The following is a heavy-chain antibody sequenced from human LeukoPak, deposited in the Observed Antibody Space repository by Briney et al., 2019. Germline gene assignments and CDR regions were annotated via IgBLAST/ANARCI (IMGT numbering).Heavy chain of an antibody. V-gene: IGHV3-21*01. D-gene: IGHD5-18*01. J-gene: IGHJ4*02. Sequence: PGGSLRLSCAASGFTFSSYSMNWVRQAPGEGLEWVSSISSSSSYIYYADSVKGRFTISRDNAKNSLYLQMNSLRAEDTAVYYCARDEAGTGRQLWFLSRGSGESYPSGTELVDYWGQGTLVTVSS. CDR1: GFTFSSYS. CDR2: ISSSSSYI. CDR3: ARDEAGTGRQLWFLSRGSGESYPSGTELVDY.